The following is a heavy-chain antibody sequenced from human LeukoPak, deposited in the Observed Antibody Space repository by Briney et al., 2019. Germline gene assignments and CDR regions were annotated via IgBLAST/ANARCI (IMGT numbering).Heavy chain of an antibody. CDR2: ITSSGTTT. Sequence: PGGSLRLSCTVSGFTLTDHYMSWFRQSPGRGLDWISWITSSGTTTDYADSVKGRFTISRDNTKNSVYLQMSSLRADDTAVYYCARDPDYGDPYWGQGTLVTVSS. CDR1: GFTLTDHY. J-gene: IGHJ4*02. V-gene: IGHV3-11*01. CDR3: ARDPDYGDPY. D-gene: IGHD4-17*01.